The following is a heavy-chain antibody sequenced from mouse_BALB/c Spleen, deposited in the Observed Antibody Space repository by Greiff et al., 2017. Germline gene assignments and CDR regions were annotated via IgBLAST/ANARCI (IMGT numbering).Heavy chain of an antibody. V-gene: IGHV1-63*02. CDR3: AREGMTTAPYYFDY. CDR2: IYPGGGYT. CDR1: GYTFTNYW. D-gene: IGHD1-2*01. Sequence: QVQLQQSGAELVRPGTSVKISCKASGYTFTNYWLGWVKQRPGHGLEWIGDIYPGGGYTNYNEKFKGKATLTADTSSSTAYMQLSSLTSEDSAVYFCAREGMTTAPYYFDYWGQGTTLTVSS. J-gene: IGHJ2*01.